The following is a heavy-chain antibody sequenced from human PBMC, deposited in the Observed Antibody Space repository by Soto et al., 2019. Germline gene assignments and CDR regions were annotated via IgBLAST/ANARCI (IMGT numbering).Heavy chain of an antibody. J-gene: IGHJ5*02. D-gene: IGHD2-21*02. V-gene: IGHV1-18*01. CDR1: GYTFTSYG. CDR2: ISAYNGNT. CDR3: ARDKGAYCGGDCYSTWFDP. Sequence: QVQLVQSGAEVKKPGASVKVSCKASGYTFTSYGISWVRQAPGQGLEWMGWISAYNGNTNYAQKLQGRVTMTTDTPTSTAYRERRSLRSDDTAVYYCARDKGAYCGGDCYSTWFDPWGQGTLVTVSS.